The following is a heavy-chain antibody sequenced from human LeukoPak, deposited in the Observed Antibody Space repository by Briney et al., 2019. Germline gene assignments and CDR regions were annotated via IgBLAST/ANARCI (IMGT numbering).Heavy chain of an antibody. J-gene: IGHJ6*03. Sequence: GGSLRLSCAASGLTVSSNYMSWVRQAPGKGLEWVSVIYSGGSTYYTDSVKGRFTISRDNSQNTLYLQMNSLRAEDTAVYYCASSLYGDYYYYMDVWGKGTTVTVSS. V-gene: IGHV3-66*02. CDR3: ASSLYGDYYYYMDV. CDR2: IYSGGST. CDR1: GLTVSSNY. D-gene: IGHD4-17*01.